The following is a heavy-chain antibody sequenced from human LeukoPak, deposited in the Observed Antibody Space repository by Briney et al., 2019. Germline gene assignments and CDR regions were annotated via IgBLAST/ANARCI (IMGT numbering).Heavy chain of an antibody. Sequence: SETLSLTCSVSGGSISNYYWSCFRQPPGKGLEWIGYIHYSGSTNYNPSLRSRITISVDTSKKQFSLSLSSVTAADTAVYYCASSDWNYARWGQGTLVTVSS. CDR3: ASSDWNYAR. V-gene: IGHV4-59*08. CDR1: GGSISNYY. CDR2: IHYSGST. D-gene: IGHD1-7*01. J-gene: IGHJ4*02.